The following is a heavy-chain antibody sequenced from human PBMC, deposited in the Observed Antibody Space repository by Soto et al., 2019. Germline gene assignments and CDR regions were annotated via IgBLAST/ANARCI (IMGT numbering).Heavy chain of an antibody. J-gene: IGHJ6*03. D-gene: IGHD7-27*01. CDR3: ARGLSWGSNWYYYMDV. CDR1: GFILSDCA. Sequence: EVQLVESGGGLVQPGGSLRLSCATSGFILSDCAMNWVRQAPGKGLEWVSYISSSSSVIDYADSVKGRFTVSRDNARNSLYLQMNRLRAQETAVYYCARGLSWGSNWYYYMDVWGKGTTVTVSS. CDR2: ISSSSSVI. V-gene: IGHV3-48*01.